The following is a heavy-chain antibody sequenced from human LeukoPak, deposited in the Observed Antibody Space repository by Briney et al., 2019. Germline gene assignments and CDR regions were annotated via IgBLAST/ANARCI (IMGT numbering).Heavy chain of an antibody. D-gene: IGHD3-10*01. Sequence: PSETLSLTCTVSGGSISSSSYYWGWIRQPPGKGLEWIGSIYYSGATYYNSSLKSRVTISVDTSKNQFSLKLSSVTAADTAVYYCARQNRLFFGDSFDYWGQGTLVAVSS. CDR3: ARQNRLFFGDSFDY. V-gene: IGHV4-39*01. CDR2: IYYSGAT. J-gene: IGHJ4*02. CDR1: GGSISSSSYY.